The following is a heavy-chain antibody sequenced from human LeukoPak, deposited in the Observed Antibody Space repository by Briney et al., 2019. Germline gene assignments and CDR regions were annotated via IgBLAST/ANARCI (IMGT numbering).Heavy chain of an antibody. D-gene: IGHD3-10*01. J-gene: IGHJ6*03. V-gene: IGHV4-59*11. CDR3: ARDILSYSYYMDI. CDR2: IYYSGIT. CDR1: GGSISSHY. Sequence: SETLSLTCTVSGGSISSHYWSWIRQPPGNRLEWIGYIYYSGITNYNPSLKSRVTISVDTSKNQFSLKLSSVTAAGTAVYYCARDILSYSYYMDIWGKGTTVTVSS.